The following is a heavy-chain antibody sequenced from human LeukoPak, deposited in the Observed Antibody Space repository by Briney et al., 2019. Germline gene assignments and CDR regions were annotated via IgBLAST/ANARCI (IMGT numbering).Heavy chain of an antibody. V-gene: IGHV1-8*03. D-gene: IGHD2-2*02. CDR3: AREKLELCSSTSCYTIAGEWFDP. CDR1: GYTFTSYD. Sequence: ASVKVSCKASGYTFTSYDINWVRQATGQGLEWMGWMNPNSGNTGYAQKFQGRVTITADESTSTAYMELSSLRSEDTAVYYCAREKLELCSSTSCYTIAGEWFDPWGQGTLVTVSS. J-gene: IGHJ5*02. CDR2: MNPNSGNT.